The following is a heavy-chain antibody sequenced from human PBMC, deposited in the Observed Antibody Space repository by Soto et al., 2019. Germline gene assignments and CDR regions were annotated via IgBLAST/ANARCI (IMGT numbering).Heavy chain of an antibody. V-gene: IGHV4-59*01. CDR2: IYYSGST. J-gene: IGHJ5*02. Sequence: PAETLALTCPVAGGSISSYYWSCIRQPPGKGLELIGYIYYSGSTNYNPSLKSRVTISVDTSKNQFSLKLSSVTAADTAVYHCEREHRSGWLYNWVDHGGQGNRVNVSS. D-gene: IGHD6-19*01. CDR1: GGSISSYY. CDR3: EREHRSGWLYNWVDH.